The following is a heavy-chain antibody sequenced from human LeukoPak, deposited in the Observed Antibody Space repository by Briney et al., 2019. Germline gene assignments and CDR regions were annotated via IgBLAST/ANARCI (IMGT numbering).Heavy chain of an antibody. Sequence: EASVKVSCKASGYTFTSYGISWVRQAPGQGVEWMGWISPYNGNTNYAQKLKGRVTMTTDTYTSTAYMELRSLRSDDTAVYYCARAPYCTNGVCSFDYWGQGTLVTVSS. CDR1: GYTFTSYG. J-gene: IGHJ4*02. CDR3: ARAPYCTNGVCSFDY. CDR2: ISPYNGNT. D-gene: IGHD2-8*01. V-gene: IGHV1-18*01.